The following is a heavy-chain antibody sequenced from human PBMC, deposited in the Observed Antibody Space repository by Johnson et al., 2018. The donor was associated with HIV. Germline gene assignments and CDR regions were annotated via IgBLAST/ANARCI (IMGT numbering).Heavy chain of an antibody. Sequence: QVHLVESGGGVVQPGRSLRLSCAASGFTFSTYAMHWVRQAPGKGLEWVAIIFYDGSYKYYADSVKGRFTISRDNSKNTVYLQMNSLRAEDTAVYYCAIHYYGTLGAFDIWGQGTMVTVSS. V-gene: IGHV3-30*14. CDR3: AIHYYGTLGAFDI. J-gene: IGHJ3*02. D-gene: IGHD3-10*01. CDR2: IFYDGSYK. CDR1: GFTFSTYA.